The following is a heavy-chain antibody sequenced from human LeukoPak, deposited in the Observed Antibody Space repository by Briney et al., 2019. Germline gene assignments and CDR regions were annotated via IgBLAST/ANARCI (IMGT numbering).Heavy chain of an antibody. CDR2: INTGNGNT. V-gene: IGHV1-3*03. CDR3: ARDLNYGDYGFDY. CDR1: GYTFTSYA. J-gene: IGHJ4*02. Sequence: ASVKVSCKASGYTFTSYAVHWVRQAPGQRLEWMGWINTGNGNTKYSQDLQGRVTFTRDTSASTAYMQLSSLRSEDMAVYYCARDLNYGDYGFDYWGQGTLVTVSS. D-gene: IGHD4-17*01.